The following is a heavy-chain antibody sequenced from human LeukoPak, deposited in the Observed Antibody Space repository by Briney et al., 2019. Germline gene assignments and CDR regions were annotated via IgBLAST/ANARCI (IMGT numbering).Heavy chain of an antibody. V-gene: IGHV1-8*01. Sequence: GAAVKVSCKASGYTFSNYDINWVRQATGQGLEWMGWMNPISGNTGYAQNFQGRVTMTSNTSVSTAYMELSSLTSEDTAVYYCARGRSAALPRQNCFDPWGQGTLVTVSS. CDR3: ARGRSAALPRQNCFDP. CDR1: GYTFSNYD. J-gene: IGHJ5*02. CDR2: MNPISGNT. D-gene: IGHD3-3*01.